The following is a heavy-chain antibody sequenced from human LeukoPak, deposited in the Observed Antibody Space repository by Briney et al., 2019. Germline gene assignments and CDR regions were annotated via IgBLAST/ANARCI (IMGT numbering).Heavy chain of an antibody. CDR1: GYTFTSYG. V-gene: IGHV1-18*01. Sequence: ASVNVSCKASGYTFTSYGISWVRQAPGQGLEWMGWISAYNGNTNYAQKLQGRVTMTTDTSTSTAYMELRSLRSDDTAVYYCARGVLWFGELYEDYYYYYYMDVWGKGTTVTISS. D-gene: IGHD3-10*01. CDR3: ARGVLWFGELYEDYYYYYYMDV. J-gene: IGHJ6*03. CDR2: ISAYNGNT.